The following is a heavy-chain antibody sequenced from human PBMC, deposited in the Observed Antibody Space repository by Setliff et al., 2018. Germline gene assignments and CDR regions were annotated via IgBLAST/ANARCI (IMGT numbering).Heavy chain of an antibody. CDR3: ATAHLLLIDYNLHKDYYYYMDV. CDR1: GYTLTELS. Sequence: GASVKVSCKVSGYTLTELSMHWVRQAPGKGLEWMGGFDPEDGETIYAQKFQGRVTMTEDTSTDTAYMELSSLRSEDTAVYYCATAHLLLIDYNLHKDYYYYMDVWGKGTTVTVSS. V-gene: IGHV1-24*01. J-gene: IGHJ6*03. CDR2: FDPEDGET. D-gene: IGHD3-3*01.